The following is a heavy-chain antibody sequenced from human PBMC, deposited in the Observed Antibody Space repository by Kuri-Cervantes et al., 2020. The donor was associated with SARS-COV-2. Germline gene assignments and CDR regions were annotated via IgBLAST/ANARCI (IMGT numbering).Heavy chain of an antibody. Sequence: GGSLRLSCAASGFTFSSYEMNWVRQAPGKGPEWVSYISSSGGTIYYADSVKGRFTISRDNSKNTLYLQMNSLRAEDTAVYYCAKDQGDDYYDSSGYYGWGVVDYWGQGILVTVSS. J-gene: IGHJ4*02. CDR1: GFTFSSYE. CDR3: AKDQGDDYYDSSGYYGWGVVDY. CDR2: ISSSGGTI. D-gene: IGHD3-22*01. V-gene: IGHV3-48*03.